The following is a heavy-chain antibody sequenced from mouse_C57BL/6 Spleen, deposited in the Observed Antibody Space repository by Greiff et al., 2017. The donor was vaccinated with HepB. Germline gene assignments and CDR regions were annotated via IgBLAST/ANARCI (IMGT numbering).Heavy chain of an antibody. CDR3: ARSGYDEVDAMDY. Sequence: VHVKQSVAELVRPGASVKLSCTASGFNIKNTYMHWVKQRPEQGLEWIGRIDPANGNTKYAPKFQGKATITADTSSNTAYLQLSSLTSEDTAIYYCARSGYDEVDAMDYWGQGTSVTVSS. D-gene: IGHD2-3*01. V-gene: IGHV14-3*01. CDR1: GFNIKNTY. CDR2: IDPANGNT. J-gene: IGHJ4*01.